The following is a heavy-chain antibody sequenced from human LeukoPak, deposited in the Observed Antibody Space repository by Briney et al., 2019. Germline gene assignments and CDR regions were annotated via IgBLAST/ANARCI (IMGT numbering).Heavy chain of an antibody. CDR3: ARVRSYGPFDY. V-gene: IGHV4-61*01. Sequence: SETLSLTCTVSGGSISSSSYYWSWIRQPPGKGLEWIGYIYYSGSTNYNPSLKSRVTISVDTSKNQFSLKLSSVAAADTAVYYCARVRSYGPFDYWGQGTLVTVSS. J-gene: IGHJ4*02. CDR1: GGSISSSSYY. CDR2: IYYSGST. D-gene: IGHD5-18*01.